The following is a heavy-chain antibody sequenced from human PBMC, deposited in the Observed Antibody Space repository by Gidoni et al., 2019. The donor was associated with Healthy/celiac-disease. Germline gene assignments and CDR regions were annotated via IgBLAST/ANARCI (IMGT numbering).Heavy chain of an antibody. V-gene: IGHV3-15*07. J-gene: IGHJ3*02. CDR3: THSQLLYGGFAFDI. CDR2: IKSKTDGGTT. Sequence: EVQLVESGGGLVKPGGSLRLSCSASVFTFSNAWMNWVRQAPGKGLEWVGRIKSKTDGGTTDYAAPVKGRFTISRDDSKNTLYLQMNSLKTEDTAVYYCTHSQLLYGGFAFDIWGQGTMVTVSS. CDR1: VFTFSNAW. D-gene: IGHD2-2*02.